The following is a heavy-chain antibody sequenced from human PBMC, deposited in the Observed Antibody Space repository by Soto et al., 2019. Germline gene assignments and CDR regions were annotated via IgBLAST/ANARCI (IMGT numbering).Heavy chain of an antibody. V-gene: IGHV3-23*01. CDR1: GFTFSSYA. CDR3: AKGCCSSTSPHYYYYYMDV. CDR2: ISGSGGST. J-gene: IGHJ6*03. D-gene: IGHD2-2*01. Sequence: GGSLRLSCAASGFTFSSYAMSWVRQAPGKGLEWVSAISGSGGSTYYADSVKGRFTISRDNSKNTLYLQMNSLRAEDTAVYYCAKGCCSSTSPHYYYYYMDVWGKGTTVTVSS.